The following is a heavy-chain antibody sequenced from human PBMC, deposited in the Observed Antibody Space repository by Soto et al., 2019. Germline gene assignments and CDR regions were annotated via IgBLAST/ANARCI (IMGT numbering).Heavy chain of an antibody. J-gene: IGHJ4*02. CDR1: GGSISSSNW. V-gene: IGHV4-4*02. CDR2: IYHSGST. Sequence: QVQLQESGPGLVKPSGTLSLTCAVSGGSISSSNWWSWVRQPPGKGLEWIGEIYHSGSTNYNPSLKSRVTISVDKSKNQFSLKLSSVTAADTAVYYCVTRYGYDSSGYYYGGPFDYWGQGTLVTVSS. D-gene: IGHD3-22*01. CDR3: VTRYGYDSSGYYYGGPFDY.